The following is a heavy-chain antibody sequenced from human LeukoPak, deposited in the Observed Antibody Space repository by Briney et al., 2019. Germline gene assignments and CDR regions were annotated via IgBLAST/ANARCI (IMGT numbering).Heavy chain of an antibody. CDR2: INHSGST. CDR3: ARRASSFYYDSSGREYFQH. CDR1: GGSFSGYY. D-gene: IGHD3-22*01. J-gene: IGHJ1*01. V-gene: IGHV4-34*01. Sequence: SETLSLTCAVYGGSFSGYYWSWIRQPPGKGLEWIGEINHSGSTNYNPSLKSRVTISVDTSKNQFSLKLSSVTAADTAVYYCARRASSFYYDSSGREYFQHWGQGTLVTVSS.